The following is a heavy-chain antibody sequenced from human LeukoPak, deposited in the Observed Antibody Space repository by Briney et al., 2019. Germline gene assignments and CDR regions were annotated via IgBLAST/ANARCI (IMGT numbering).Heavy chain of an antibody. CDR1: GYSISSGYY. D-gene: IGHD1-1*01. CDR3: ARHQAGKLATFDY. CDR2: IYHSGST. J-gene: IGHJ4*02. V-gene: IGHV4-38-2*01. Sequence: SETLSLTCAVSGYSISSGYYWGWIRQPPGKGLEWIGSIYHSGSTYYNPSLKSRVTISVDTSKNQFSLKLSSVTAADTAVYHCARHQAGKLATFDYWGQGTLVTVSS.